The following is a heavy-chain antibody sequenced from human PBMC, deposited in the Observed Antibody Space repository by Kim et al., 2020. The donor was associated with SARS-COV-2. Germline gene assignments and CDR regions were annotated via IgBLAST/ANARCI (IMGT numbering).Heavy chain of an antibody. CDR2: INPNSGGT. D-gene: IGHD3-3*01. V-gene: IGHV1-2*02. J-gene: IGHJ6*02. CDR1: GYTFTDYY. CDR3: ARDRVAFTIFGVRDAMDV. Sequence: ASVKVSCKASGYTFTDYYMHWVRQAPGQGLEWMGWINPNSGGTNYAQKFQGRVTMTRDTSISTAYMELSRLRSDDTAVYYCARDRVAFTIFGVRDAMDVWGQGTTVTVSS.